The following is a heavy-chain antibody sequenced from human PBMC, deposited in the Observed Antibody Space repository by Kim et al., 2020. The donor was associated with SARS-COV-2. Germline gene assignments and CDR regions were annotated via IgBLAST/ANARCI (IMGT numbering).Heavy chain of an antibody. Sequence: DYAGSVKSTITITATTSKNQVSLPLNSVSPEDTAVYYCARDTPGQKAYDIWGQGTMVTVSS. CDR3: ARDTPGQKAYDI. V-gene: IGHV6-1*01. J-gene: IGHJ3*02.